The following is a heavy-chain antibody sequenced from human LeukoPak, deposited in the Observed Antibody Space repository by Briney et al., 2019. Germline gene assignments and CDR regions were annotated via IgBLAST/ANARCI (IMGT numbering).Heavy chain of an antibody. Sequence: GGSLRLSCAASGFTFSSYGMHLVRQAPGEGLEWVAFIRYDGSNKYYADSVKGRFTISRDNSKNTLYLQMNSLRAEDTAVYYCAKVWIHAIDAFDIWGQGTMVTVSS. CDR2: IRYDGSNK. CDR1: GFTFSSYG. CDR3: AKVWIHAIDAFDI. V-gene: IGHV3-30*02. D-gene: IGHD3-3*01. J-gene: IGHJ3*02.